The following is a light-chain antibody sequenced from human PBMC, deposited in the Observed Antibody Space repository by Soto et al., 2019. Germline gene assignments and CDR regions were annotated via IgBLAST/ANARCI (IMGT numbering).Light chain of an antibody. CDR1: SSDIGDYNS. CDR2: EVS. Sequence: QSALTQPASVSGSPGQSITISCTGSSSDIGDYNSVSWYQQHPGKAPKLIIYEVSHRPSGVSNRFSGSKSGNTASLTISGLQAHDEADYYCNSFTTSTTPYVFGTGTKLTVL. CDR3: NSFTTSTTPYV. J-gene: IGLJ1*01. V-gene: IGLV2-14*03.